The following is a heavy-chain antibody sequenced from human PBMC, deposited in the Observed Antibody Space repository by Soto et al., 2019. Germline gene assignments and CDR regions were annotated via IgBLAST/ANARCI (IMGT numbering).Heavy chain of an antibody. D-gene: IGHD6-6*01. Sequence: GGSLRLSCAASGFTFSSYGMHWVRQAPGKGLEWVAVIWYDGSNKYYADSVKGRFTISRDNSKNTLYLQMNSLRAEDTAVYYCASLYGRFEYSSSADAFDIWGQGTMVTVSS. V-gene: IGHV3-33*01. CDR3: ASLYGRFEYSSSADAFDI. CDR1: GFTFSSYG. CDR2: IWYDGSNK. J-gene: IGHJ3*02.